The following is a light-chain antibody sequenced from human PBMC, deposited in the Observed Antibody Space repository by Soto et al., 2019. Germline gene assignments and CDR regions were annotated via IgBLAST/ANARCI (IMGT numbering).Light chain of an antibody. J-gene: IGKJ4*01. CDR2: DAS. Sequence: DIQMTHSPSTLSASIGDRVTITCRASQSISRWLAWYQKKPGKAPKLLIYDASTLQSGVPSRLSGSGSGTEFTLTISRLQPDDFAPYSCQQYKSYSTSGGGTKVEIX. CDR3: QQYKSYST. CDR1: QSISRW. V-gene: IGKV1-5*01.